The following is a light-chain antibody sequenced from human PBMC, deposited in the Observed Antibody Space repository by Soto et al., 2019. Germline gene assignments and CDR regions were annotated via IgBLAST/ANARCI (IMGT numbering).Light chain of an antibody. Sequence: AIPLTQSPSSLSASVGDRVTITCRASQGISSALAWYQQKPGKAPKLLIYDASSLESGVPSRFSGSGSGTDFTLTISSLHPEDFATYYCQQFNNYPITFGQGTRLEIK. J-gene: IGKJ5*01. CDR1: QGISSA. CDR2: DAS. CDR3: QQFNNYPIT. V-gene: IGKV1D-13*01.